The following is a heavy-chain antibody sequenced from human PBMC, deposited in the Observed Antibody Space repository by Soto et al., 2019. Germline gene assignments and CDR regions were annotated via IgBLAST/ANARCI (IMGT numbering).Heavy chain of an antibody. V-gene: IGHV4-39*01. J-gene: IGHJ5*02. CDR3: ARHYMIRGVNNWFDP. Sequence: SETLSLTCSVSGYSVRTTTYSWGWIRQAPGKGMEWIGSMYDTGSADYNPSLKSRVTISVDTSKNQFSLKLASVTAADTGVYYCARHYMIRGVNNWFDPWGQGTLVTVSS. CDR1: GYSVRTTTYS. D-gene: IGHD3-10*01. CDR2: MYDTGSA.